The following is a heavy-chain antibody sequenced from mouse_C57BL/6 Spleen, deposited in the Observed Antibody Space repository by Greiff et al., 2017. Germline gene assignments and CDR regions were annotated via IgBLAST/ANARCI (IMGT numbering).Heavy chain of an antibody. CDR1: GYTFTSYW. D-gene: IGHD2-5*01. CDR2: IDPSDSYT. CDR3: ARKNYYSNYEFAY. V-gene: IGHV1-69*01. J-gene: IGHJ3*01. Sequence: QVQLQQPGAELVMPGASVKLSCKASGYTFTSYWMHWVKQRPGQGLEWIGEIDPSDSYTNYNQKFKGKSTLTVDKSSSTAYMQLSSLTSEDSAVYYCARKNYYSNYEFAYWGKGTLVTVSA.